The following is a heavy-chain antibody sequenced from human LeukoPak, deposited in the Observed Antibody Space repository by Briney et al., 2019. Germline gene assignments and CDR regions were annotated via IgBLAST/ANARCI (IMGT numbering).Heavy chain of an antibody. CDR3: VKEQFYYDGSAFDS. V-gene: IGHV3-23*01. CDR1: GFTFSDYA. Sequence: GGSLRLSCAASGFTFSDYAMNWVRQAPGKGLEWVSTISGNGDGTYDADSVKGRFTISRDNSKSTLYLQMNSLRAEDTAVYYCVKEQFYYDGSAFDSWGQGTSVTVSS. J-gene: IGHJ4*02. D-gene: IGHD3-22*01. CDR2: ISGNGDGT.